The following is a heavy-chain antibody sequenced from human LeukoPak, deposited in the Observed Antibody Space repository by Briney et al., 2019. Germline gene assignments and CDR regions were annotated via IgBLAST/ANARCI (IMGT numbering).Heavy chain of an antibody. J-gene: IGHJ6*02. CDR2: IIPIFGTT. Sequence: SVTVSCKASGGTFSNYGISWVRQAPGQGLEWMGGIIPIFGTTNYAQKFQGRVTITADESTSTAYMELSSLRSEDTAVYYCASFLVSGLDATNKYYYYYGMDVWGQGTTVTVSS. CDR1: GGTFSNYG. D-gene: IGHD2-15*01. V-gene: IGHV1-69*13. CDR3: ASFLVSGLDATNKYYYYYGMDV.